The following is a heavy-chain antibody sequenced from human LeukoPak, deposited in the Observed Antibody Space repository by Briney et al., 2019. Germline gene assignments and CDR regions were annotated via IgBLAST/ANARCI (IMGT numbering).Heavy chain of an antibody. Sequence: GGSLRHSCAASGFTVSSNYMSWVRQAPGKGLEWVSVIYSGGSTYYAYSVKGRFTISRDNSKNTLYLQMNSLRAEDTAVYYCARGTYDILTGYSPFDYWGQGTLVTVSS. CDR2: IYSGGST. D-gene: IGHD3-9*01. CDR3: ARGTYDILTGYSPFDY. CDR1: GFTVSSNY. V-gene: IGHV3-53*01. J-gene: IGHJ4*02.